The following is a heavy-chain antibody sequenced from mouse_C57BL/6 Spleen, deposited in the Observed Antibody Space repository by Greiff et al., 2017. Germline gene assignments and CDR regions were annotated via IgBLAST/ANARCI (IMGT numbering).Heavy chain of an antibody. D-gene: IGHD3-3*01. V-gene: IGHV1-82*01. Sequence: VKLQESGPELVKPGASVKISCKASGYAFSSSWMNWVKQRPGKGLEWIGRIYPGDGDTNYNGKFKGKATLTADKSSSTAYMQLSSLTSEDSAVYFCAGDSYYFDYWGQGTTLTVSS. CDR2: IYPGDGDT. J-gene: IGHJ2*01. CDR1: GYAFSSSW. CDR3: AGDSYYFDY.